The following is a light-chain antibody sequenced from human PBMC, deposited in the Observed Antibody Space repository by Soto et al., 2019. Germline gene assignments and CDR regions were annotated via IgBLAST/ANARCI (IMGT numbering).Light chain of an antibody. CDR1: SSNIGAGYD. Sequence: QSVLTQPPSVSGAPGQRVTISCTGSSSNIGAGYDVHWYQQLPGTAPKLLIYGNSNRPSGVPDRFSGSKSGTSASLAITGPQAEDGGYYYCQSYDSSLSHVVFGGGTKLTVL. CDR3: QSYDSSLSHVV. CDR2: GNS. J-gene: IGLJ2*01. V-gene: IGLV1-40*01.